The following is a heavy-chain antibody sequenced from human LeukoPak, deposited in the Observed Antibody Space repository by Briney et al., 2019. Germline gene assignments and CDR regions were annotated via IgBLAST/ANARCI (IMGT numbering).Heavy chain of an antibody. Sequence: SETLSLTCTVSGGSISSSSYYWGWIRQPPGKGLEWIGSIYYSGSTYYNPSLKSRVTISVDTSKNQFSLKLSSVTAADTAVYYCARALQYYDFWSGYYWSIQNDPWGQGTLVTVSS. V-gene: IGHV4-39*01. J-gene: IGHJ5*02. D-gene: IGHD3-3*01. CDR3: ARALQYYDFWSGYYWSIQNDP. CDR2: IYYSGST. CDR1: GGSISSSSYY.